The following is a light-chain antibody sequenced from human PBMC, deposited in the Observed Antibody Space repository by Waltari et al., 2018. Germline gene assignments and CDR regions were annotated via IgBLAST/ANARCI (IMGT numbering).Light chain of an antibody. CDR3: QQYGSSIT. V-gene: IGKV3-20*01. Sequence: IVLTPSPGTLSLSPGSRATLSGRASPSVSSSYLAGYQQKPGQAPRLLISGASSRATGLPDRFSGSGSGTDFTLTISRLEPEDFAVYYCQQYGSSITFGQGTRLEIK. CDR2: GAS. J-gene: IGKJ5*01. CDR1: PSVSSSY.